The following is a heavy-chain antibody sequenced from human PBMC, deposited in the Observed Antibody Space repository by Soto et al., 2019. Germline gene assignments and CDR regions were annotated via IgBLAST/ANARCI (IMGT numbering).Heavy chain of an antibody. Sequence: PGESLKISCAASGFTFSNYAMSWVRQAPGKGLEWVSAISGSGDNTYYADSVKGRFTISRDNSKTTLFLQMNSLRAEDTAVYYCAKDLFYDSSGTNAFHFWGQGTIVTVSS. J-gene: IGHJ3*01. CDR1: GFTFSNYA. CDR3: AKDLFYDSSGTNAFHF. D-gene: IGHD3-22*01. CDR2: ISGSGDNT. V-gene: IGHV3-23*01.